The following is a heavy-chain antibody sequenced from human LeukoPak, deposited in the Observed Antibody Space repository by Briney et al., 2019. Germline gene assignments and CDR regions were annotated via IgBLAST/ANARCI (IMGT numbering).Heavy chain of an antibody. CDR1: GGSISSYY. CDR3: ARGYCSGGSCYLDY. Sequence: PSETLSLTCTVSGGSISSYYWSWIRRPPGKGLEWIGYIYYSGSTNYNPSLKSRVTISVDTSKNQFSLKLSSVTAADTAVYYCARGYCSGGSCYLDYWGQGTLVTVSS. CDR2: IYYSGST. V-gene: IGHV4-59*08. J-gene: IGHJ4*02. D-gene: IGHD2-15*01.